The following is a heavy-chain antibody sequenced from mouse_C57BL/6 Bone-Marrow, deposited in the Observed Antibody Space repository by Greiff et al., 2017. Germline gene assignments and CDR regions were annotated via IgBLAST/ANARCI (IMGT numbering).Heavy chain of an antibody. J-gene: IGHJ2*01. V-gene: IGHV1-55*01. CDR3: ALVITTVVAHYFDY. CDR2: IYPGSGST. CDR1: GYTFTSYW. D-gene: IGHD1-1*01. Sequence: QVQLQQPGAELVKPGASVKMSCKASGYTFTSYWITWVKQRPGQGLEWIGDIYPGSGSTNYNEQFKSKATLTVDTSSSTAYMQLSSLTSEDSAVYYCALVITTVVAHYFDYWGQGTTLTVSS.